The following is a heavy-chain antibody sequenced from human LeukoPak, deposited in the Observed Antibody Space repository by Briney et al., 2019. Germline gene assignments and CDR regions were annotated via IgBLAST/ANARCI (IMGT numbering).Heavy chain of an antibody. V-gene: IGHV4-59*08. CDR2: IYYSGST. D-gene: IGHD1-26*01. CDR1: GGSISSYY. CDR3: ARSWSYDDAFDI. J-gene: IGHJ3*02. Sequence: PSETLSLTCTVSGGSISSYYWSWIRQPPGKGLEWIGYIYYSGSTNYNPSLKSRVTISVDTSKNQFSLKLSSVTAADTAVYYCARSWSYDDAFDIWGQGTMVTVSS.